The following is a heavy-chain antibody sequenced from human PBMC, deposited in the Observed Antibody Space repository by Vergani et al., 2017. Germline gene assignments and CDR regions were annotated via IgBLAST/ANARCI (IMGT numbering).Heavy chain of an antibody. D-gene: IGHD5-18*01. CDR2: IWYDGSIK. Sequence: QEQLVESGGGGVQPGRSLRLSCVASEFSFSNYGMHWVRQAPGKGLEWVAGIWYDGSIKYYADSVKGRFTVSRDNSKNTLYLQMNSLRAEDTAVYYCARPLRGLWFDYWGQGTLVTVSS. CDR1: EFSFSNYG. CDR3: ARPLRGLWFDY. V-gene: IGHV3-33*01. J-gene: IGHJ4*02.